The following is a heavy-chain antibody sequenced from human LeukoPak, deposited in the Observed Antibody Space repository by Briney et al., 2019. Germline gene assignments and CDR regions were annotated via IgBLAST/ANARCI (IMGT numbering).Heavy chain of an antibody. CDR3: ARASTTVPNLLDN. J-gene: IGHJ4*02. CDR1: GFTFCTNC. D-gene: IGHD4-17*01. CDR2: INCDGSST. V-gene: IGHV3-74*01. Sequence: GGSPRLSCVASGFTFCTNCMHWGRHAPAKGRLWVSRINCDGSSTNYADSVKGRFTIPRDNAKNTLYLQMNSLRAEDTAVYYCARASTTVPNLLDNWGRGTLVTVSS.